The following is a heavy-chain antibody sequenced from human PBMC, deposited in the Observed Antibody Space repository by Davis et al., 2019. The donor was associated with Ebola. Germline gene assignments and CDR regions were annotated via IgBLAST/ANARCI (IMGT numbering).Heavy chain of an antibody. V-gene: IGHV3-11*01. CDR2: ISSSGSTI. Sequence: GESLKLSCAASGFTFSDYYMSWIRQAPGKGLEWVSYISSSGSTIYYADSVKGRFTISRDNAKNSLYLQMNSLRAEDTAVYYCARDLEYSSSPTYYYYYGMDVWGQGTTVTVSS. CDR3: ARDLEYSSSPTYYYYYGMDV. CDR1: GFTFSDYY. J-gene: IGHJ6*02. D-gene: IGHD6-6*01.